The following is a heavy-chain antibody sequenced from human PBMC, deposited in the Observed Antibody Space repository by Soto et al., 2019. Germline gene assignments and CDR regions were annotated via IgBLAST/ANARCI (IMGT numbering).Heavy chain of an antibody. D-gene: IGHD6-13*01. Sequence: SETLSLTCTVSGGSISSGGYYWSWIRHHPGKGLEWIGYIYYSGSTYYNPSLKSRVTISVDTSKNQFSLKLSSVTAADTAVYYCARGGIAAAAPPDYWGRGTLVTVSS. J-gene: IGHJ4*02. V-gene: IGHV4-31*03. CDR1: GGSISSGGYY. CDR2: IYYSGST. CDR3: ARGGIAAAAPPDY.